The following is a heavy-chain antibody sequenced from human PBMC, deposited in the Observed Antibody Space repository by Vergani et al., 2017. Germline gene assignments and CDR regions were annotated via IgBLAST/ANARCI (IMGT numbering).Heavy chain of an antibody. CDR3: ARLNPDVDTAMVDY. V-gene: IGHV4-59*08. Sequence: QVQLQESGPGLVKPSETLSLTCSVSAGSISSSSWSWIRQPPGKGLAWIGYLYYSGSTNSNPSLKSRVTISVDTSMNQFSLKLSSVTAADTAVYYCARLNPDVDTAMVDYWGQGTLVTVSS. J-gene: IGHJ4*02. D-gene: IGHD5-18*01. CDR1: AGSISSSS. CDR2: LYYSGST.